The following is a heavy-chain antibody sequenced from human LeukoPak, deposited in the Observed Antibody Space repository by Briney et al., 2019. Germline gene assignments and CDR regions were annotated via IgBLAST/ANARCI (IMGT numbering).Heavy chain of an antibody. D-gene: IGHD3-16*01. V-gene: IGHV4-59*11. CDR1: RGSIRSHY. CDR3: ARVGGWSALTLSWFDP. J-gene: IGHJ5*02. Sequence: SETLSLTCTVSRGSIRSHYWSWIRQPPGRGLEWIGYVYYNGSTNYNSSLKSRVTISVDTSTNHFSLKLRSVTAADTAVYYCARVGGWSALTLSWFDPWGPGTLVTVSS. CDR2: VYYNGST.